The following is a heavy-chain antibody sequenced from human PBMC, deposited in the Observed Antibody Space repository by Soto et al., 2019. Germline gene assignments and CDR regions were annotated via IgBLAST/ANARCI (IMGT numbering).Heavy chain of an antibody. CDR1: GSTFSSYA. V-gene: IGHV1-69*13. J-gene: IGHJ6*02. Sequence: SVKVSCRASGSTFSSYAISWVRQALVQGLEWMGGIIPIFCTANYAQKFQGRVTITADESTSTAYMELSSLRSEDTAVYYCAREIRMVRVVMSYYYGLDVWCQGTTVTGS. CDR2: IIPIFCTA. D-gene: IGHD3-10*01. CDR3: AREIRMVRVVMSYYYGLDV.